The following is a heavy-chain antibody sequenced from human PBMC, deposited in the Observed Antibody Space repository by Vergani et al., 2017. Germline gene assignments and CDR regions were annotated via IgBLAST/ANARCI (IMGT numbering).Heavy chain of an antibody. CDR3: ARDYLSDPDWLFDY. Sequence: QVQLVQSGSELKKPGASVKVSCEASGYTFTDYAMTWVRQAPGQGLEWMGWNNTNTGNPTYAQGFTGRFVFSLDTSVSTAYLQINSLKAEDTAVYYCARDYLSDPDWLFDYLGQGTLVTVSS. V-gene: IGHV7-4-1*02. CDR2: NNTNTGNP. D-gene: IGHD3-9*01. CDR1: GYTFTDYA. J-gene: IGHJ4*02.